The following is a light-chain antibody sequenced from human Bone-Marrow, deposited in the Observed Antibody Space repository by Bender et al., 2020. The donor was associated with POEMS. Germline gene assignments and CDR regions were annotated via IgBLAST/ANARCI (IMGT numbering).Light chain of an antibody. V-gene: IGLV2-14*01. CDR2: HAS. CDR3: SSYTSSINHV. J-gene: IGLJ1*01. Sequence: QSALTQPASVSGSPGQSVTISCTGTSSDVGGYSYVSWYQQHPGRAPKLMIYHASDRPSGVSARFSGSKSGNTSSLTISALQAEDEAYYYCSSYTSSINHVVGTGTTVTVL. CDR1: SSDVGGYSY.